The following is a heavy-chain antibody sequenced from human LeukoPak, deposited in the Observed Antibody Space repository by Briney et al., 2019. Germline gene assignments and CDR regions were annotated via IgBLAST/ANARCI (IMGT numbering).Heavy chain of an antibody. CDR2: LSGSGGST. D-gene: IGHD3-3*01. J-gene: IGHJ6*02. CDR1: GFTFSSYA. Sequence: GGSLRLSCAASGFTFSSYAMTWVRQAPGKGLEWVSALSGSGGSTYYADSVKGRVTISRDKSKNTLHLQMNSLRAEDTAVYYCAKGMAWLLSYYVMDVWGQGTTVTVSS. CDR3: AKGMAWLLSYYVMDV. V-gene: IGHV3-23*01.